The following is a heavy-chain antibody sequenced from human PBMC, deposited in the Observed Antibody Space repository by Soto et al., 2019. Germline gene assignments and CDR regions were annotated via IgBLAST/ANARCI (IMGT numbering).Heavy chain of an antibody. CDR3: ARVLGGGAMLEYFQH. J-gene: IGHJ1*01. D-gene: IGHD2-2*01. V-gene: IGHV3-7*03. CDR2: IKQDGSEK. Sequence: PGGSLRLSCAASGFTFSSYWMSWVRQAPGKGLEWVANIKQDGSEKYYVDSVKGRFTISRDNAKNSLYLQMNSLRAEDTAVYYCARVLGGGAMLEYFQHWGQGTLVTVSS. CDR1: GFTFSSYW.